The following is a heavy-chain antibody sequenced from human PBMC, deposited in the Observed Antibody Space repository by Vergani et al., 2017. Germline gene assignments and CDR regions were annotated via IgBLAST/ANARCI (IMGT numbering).Heavy chain of an antibody. D-gene: IGHD3-3*01. Sequence: QLQLQESGPGLVKPSETQSLTCTVSGGSISSSSYYWGWIRQPPGKGLEWIGEINHSGSTNYNPSLKSRVTISVDTSKNQFSLKLSSVTAADTAVYYCARENDFWSGYGFDYWGQGTLVTVSS. CDR3: ARENDFWSGYGFDY. V-gene: IGHV4-39*07. J-gene: IGHJ4*02. CDR1: GGSISSSSYY. CDR2: INHSGST.